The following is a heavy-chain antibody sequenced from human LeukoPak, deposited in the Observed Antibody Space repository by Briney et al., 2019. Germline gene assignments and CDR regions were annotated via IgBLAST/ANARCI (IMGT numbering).Heavy chain of an antibody. J-gene: IGHJ4*02. Sequence: PGRSLRLSCAASGFTFSSYAMSWVRQASGKGLDWVSAISASGGSTSYADSVKGRFTISRDNSKNTLYLQMNSLRAVDTAVYYCASQTSGYSGYSSHYWGQGTLVTVSS. CDR1: GFTFSSYA. V-gene: IGHV3-23*01. CDR3: ASQTSGYSGYSSHY. CDR2: ISASGGST. D-gene: IGHD5-12*01.